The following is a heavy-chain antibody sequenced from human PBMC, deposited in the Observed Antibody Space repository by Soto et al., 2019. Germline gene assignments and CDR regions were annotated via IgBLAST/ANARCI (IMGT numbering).Heavy chain of an antibody. Sequence: SETVSLTCAVYGGSFSGYYWSWIRQPPGKGLEWIGEISHSGSTNYNPSLKSRVTISVDTSKNQFSLKLSSVTAADTAVYYCAREEEPSAYYDFWSGYYTGSSPLGYWGQGTLVTVSS. CDR2: ISHSGST. J-gene: IGHJ4*02. D-gene: IGHD3-3*01. CDR3: AREEEPSAYYDFWSGYYTGSSPLGY. V-gene: IGHV4-34*01. CDR1: GGSFSGYY.